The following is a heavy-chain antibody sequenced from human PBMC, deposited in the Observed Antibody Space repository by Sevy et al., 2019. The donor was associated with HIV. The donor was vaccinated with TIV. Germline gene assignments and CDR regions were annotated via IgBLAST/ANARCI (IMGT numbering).Heavy chain of an antibody. Sequence: GESLNISCAASGFTFGTYVMNWVRQAPGKGLEWVSGISGSGDSTYYADSVKGRITISRDNSKKTVYLQMNSLRAEDTAVYYCAKGDRSFYGIDVWGQGTTVTVSS. CDR1: GFTFGTYV. D-gene: IGHD2-15*01. CDR3: AKGDRSFYGIDV. V-gene: IGHV3-23*01. J-gene: IGHJ6*02. CDR2: ISGSGDST.